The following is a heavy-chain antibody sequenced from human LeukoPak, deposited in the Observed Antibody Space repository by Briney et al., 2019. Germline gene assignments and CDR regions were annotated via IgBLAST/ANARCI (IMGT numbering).Heavy chain of an antibody. Sequence: GGSLRLSCAASGFTFSNYNMDWVRQAPGKGLEWVSSISGSGSNVYYTDSVEGRFTISRDNAKNSLYLQMNSLRAVDTAVYYCSKEGRSSTPGYWGQGTLVTVSS. CDR1: GFTFSNYN. CDR3: SKEGRSSTPGY. D-gene: IGHD6-6*01. V-gene: IGHV3-21*01. J-gene: IGHJ4*02. CDR2: ISGSGSNV.